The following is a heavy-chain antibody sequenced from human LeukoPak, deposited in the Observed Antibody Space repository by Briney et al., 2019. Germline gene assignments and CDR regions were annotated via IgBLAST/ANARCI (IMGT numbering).Heavy chain of an antibody. D-gene: IGHD5-12*01. J-gene: IGHJ3*02. CDR1: GYSFSNYA. Sequence: ASVKVPCKASGYSFSNYAIYWVRQAPGQRLEWMGWINPGYGNTKYSQGFRGRVTITRDTSASTAYMELSSLRSDDMAVYYCARSRGHYSGYANDAFDIWGQGTMVTVSS. V-gene: IGHV1-3*03. CDR2: INPGYGNT. CDR3: ARSRGHYSGYANDAFDI.